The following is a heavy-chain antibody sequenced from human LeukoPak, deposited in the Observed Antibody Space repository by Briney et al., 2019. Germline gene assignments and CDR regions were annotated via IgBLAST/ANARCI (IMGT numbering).Heavy chain of an antibody. CDR3: ARDGSGSYSLSSYYYYGMDV. CDR2: ISAYNGNT. Sequence: ASVKVSCKASGYTFTSYGISWVRQAPGQGLEWMGWISAYNGNTNYAQKLQGRVTMTTDTSTSTAYMELRSLRSDDTAVYYCARDGSGSYSLSSYYYYGMDVWGQGTTVTVSS. J-gene: IGHJ6*02. D-gene: IGHD3-10*01. CDR1: GYTFTSYG. V-gene: IGHV1-18*01.